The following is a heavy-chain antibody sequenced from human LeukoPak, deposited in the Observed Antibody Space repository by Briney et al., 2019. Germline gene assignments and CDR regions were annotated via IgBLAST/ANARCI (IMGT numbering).Heavy chain of an antibody. V-gene: IGHV5-51*01. D-gene: IGHD1-1*01. CDR3: ARPADGGGGYQNWIVDY. J-gene: IGHJ4*02. Sequence: GESLRISCKGSGYSFTTYCISWVRQMPGKGLEWMGIFYPGDSRIRYSPSFQGHVTISADKSISTAYLHWSSLKASDAAMYYCARPADGGGGYQNWIVDYWGQGTLVTVSS. CDR1: GYSFTTYC. CDR2: FYPGDSRI.